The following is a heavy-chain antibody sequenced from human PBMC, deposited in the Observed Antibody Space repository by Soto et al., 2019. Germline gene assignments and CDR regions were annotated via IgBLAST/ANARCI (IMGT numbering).Heavy chain of an antibody. Sequence: GGSLRLSCAASGFTFSSYGMHWVRQAPGKGLEWVAVISYDGSNKYYADSVKGRFTISRDNSKNTLYLQMNSLRAEDTAVYYCAKGQYYDSSGYCPFDYWGQGTLVTVSS. CDR1: GFTFSSYG. V-gene: IGHV3-30*18. J-gene: IGHJ4*02. CDR2: ISYDGSNK. CDR3: AKGQYYDSSGYCPFDY. D-gene: IGHD3-22*01.